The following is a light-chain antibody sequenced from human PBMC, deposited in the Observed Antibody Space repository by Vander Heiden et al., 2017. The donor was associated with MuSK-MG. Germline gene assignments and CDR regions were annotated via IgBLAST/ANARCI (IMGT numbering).Light chain of an antibody. J-gene: IGKJ2*01. CDR1: QSISSY. CDR2: AAS. V-gene: IGKV1-39*01. CDR3: QQSDSTRYT. Sequence: DIQMTQSPSSLSASVGDRVTITCRASQSISSYLNWYQQKPGKAPKLLIYAASSLQSGVPSRFSRSRSGTDFTLTISSLQPEDFATYYCQQSDSTRYTFGQGTKLEIK.